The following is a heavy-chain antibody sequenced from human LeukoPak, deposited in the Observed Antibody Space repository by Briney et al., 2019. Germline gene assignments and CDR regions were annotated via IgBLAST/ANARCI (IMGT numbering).Heavy chain of an antibody. J-gene: IGHJ4*02. CDR1: GLSVSSNY. V-gene: IGHV3-53*01. CDR2: IYSGGST. D-gene: IGHD6-13*01. Sequence: GGSLRLSCAASGLSVSSNYMSWVRQAPGKGLEWVSVIYSGGSTYYADSVKGRFTISRDNSKNTLYLQMNSLRAEDTAVYYCASVAAAGTPFDSWGQGTLVTVSS. CDR3: ASVAAAGTPFDS.